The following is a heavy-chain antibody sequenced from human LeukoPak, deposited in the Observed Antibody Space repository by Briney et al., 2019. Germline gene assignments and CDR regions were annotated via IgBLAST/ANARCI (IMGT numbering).Heavy chain of an antibody. CDR3: ARSDCSGGSSMNN. V-gene: IGHV4-59*08. Sequence: PSETLSLTCTVSGGSISSYYWSWIRQPPGKGLEWIGYIYYSGSTNYNPSLKSRVTISVDKSKNQFYLKLSSVTAADTAVYYCARSDCSGGSSMNNWGQGTLVTVSS. J-gene: IGHJ4*02. D-gene: IGHD2-15*01. CDR2: IYYSGST. CDR1: GGSISSYY.